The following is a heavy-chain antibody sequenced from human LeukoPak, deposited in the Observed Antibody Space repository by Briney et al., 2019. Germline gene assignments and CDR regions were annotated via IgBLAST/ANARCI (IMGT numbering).Heavy chain of an antibody. D-gene: IGHD1-26*01. CDR2: IIPIFGTA. CDR1: GGTFSSYA. CDR3: ARDMTYTGREDWFDP. V-gene: IGHV1-69*13. Sequence: SVKVSCKASGGTFSSYAISWVRQAPGQGLEWMGGIIPIFGTANYAQKFQGRVTITADESTSTAYMELSSLRSEDTAVYYCARDMTYTGREDWFDPWGQGTLVTVSS. J-gene: IGHJ5*02.